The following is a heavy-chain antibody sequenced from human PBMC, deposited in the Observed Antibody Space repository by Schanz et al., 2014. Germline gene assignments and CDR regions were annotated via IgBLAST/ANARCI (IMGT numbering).Heavy chain of an antibody. CDR2: ISTSNGNT. CDR3: ARGGYSSGWYDRDIAHFDY. V-gene: IGHV1-18*04. CDR1: GGTFSTYP. D-gene: IGHD6-19*01. Sequence: QVQLVQSGAEVKKPGSSMKVSCKASGGTFSTYPINWLRQAPGQGLEWMGWISTSNGNTNYAQKLQGRVTMTTDTSTSTAYMELRSLRSDDTAVYYCARGGYSSGWYDRDIAHFDYWGQGTLVTVSS. J-gene: IGHJ4*02.